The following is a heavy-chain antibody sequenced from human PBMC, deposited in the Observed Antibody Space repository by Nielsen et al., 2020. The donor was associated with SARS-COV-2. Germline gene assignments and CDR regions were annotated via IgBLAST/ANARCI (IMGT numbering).Heavy chain of an antibody. V-gene: IGHV3-9*01. Sequence: GGSLRLSCAASGFTFDDYAMHWVRQAPGKGLEWVSGISWNSGSIGYADSVKGRFTISRDNAKNSLYPQMNSLRAEDTALYYCAKDMGPVIWYFDLWGRGTLVTVSS. D-gene: IGHD3-10*01. CDR2: ISWNSGSI. CDR3: AKDMGPVIWYFDL. J-gene: IGHJ2*01. CDR1: GFTFDDYA.